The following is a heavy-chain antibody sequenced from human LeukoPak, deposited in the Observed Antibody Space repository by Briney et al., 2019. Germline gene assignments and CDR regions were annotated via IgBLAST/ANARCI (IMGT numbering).Heavy chain of an antibody. CDR1: GGSFSGHY. Sequence: PSETLSLTCAVYGGSFSGHYWSWIRQPPGKGLEWIGEINHSGSTNYNPSLKSRVTISVDTSKNQFSLKLSSVTAADTAVYYRAREYPNSGATYSSGWYNPWGQGTLVTVSS. V-gene: IGHV4-34*01. J-gene: IGHJ5*02. D-gene: IGHD6-19*01. CDR2: INHSGST. CDR3: AREYPNSGATYSSGWYNP.